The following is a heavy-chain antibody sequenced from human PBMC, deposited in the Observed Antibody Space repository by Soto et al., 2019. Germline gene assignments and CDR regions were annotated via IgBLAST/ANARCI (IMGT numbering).Heavy chain of an antibody. Sequence: GGSLRLSCAASGFTFSNAWMNWVRQAPGKGLEWVGRIKSKTDGGTTDYAAPVKGRFTISRDDSKNTLYLQMNSLKTEDTAVYYCTTHPPPPDVVVVAATQSFDYWGQGTLVTVSS. CDR1: GFTFSNAW. CDR2: IKSKTDGGTT. V-gene: IGHV3-15*07. D-gene: IGHD2-15*01. J-gene: IGHJ4*02. CDR3: TTHPPPPDVVVVAATQSFDY.